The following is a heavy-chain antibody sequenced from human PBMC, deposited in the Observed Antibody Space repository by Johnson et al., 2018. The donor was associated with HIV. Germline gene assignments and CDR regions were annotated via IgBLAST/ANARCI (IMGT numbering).Heavy chain of an antibody. CDR1: GFTFSSYS. D-gene: IGHD1-26*01. Sequence: VQLVESGGGVVQPGGSLRLSCAASGFTFSSYSMHWVLQAPGKGLEWVSGINWNGGSTGYADSVKGRFTISRDNAKNSLYLQMNSLRAEDTALYYCARAGIVGATTAFDIGGQGTMVTVSS. CDR3: ARAGIVGATTAFDI. V-gene: IGHV3-20*04. CDR2: INWNGGST. J-gene: IGHJ3*02.